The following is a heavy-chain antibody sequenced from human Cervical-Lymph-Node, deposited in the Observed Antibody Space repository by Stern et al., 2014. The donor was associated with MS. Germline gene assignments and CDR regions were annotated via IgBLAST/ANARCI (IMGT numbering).Heavy chain of an antibody. V-gene: IGHV3-74*01. Sequence: EVQLVESGGGLVQPGGSLRLSCAASGFNFSSYWMHWVRQAPGKGLVWVSRINTDGSSTSYADSVKGRFTISRDNAKNTLYLQMNSLRAEDTAVYYCASGYSSGWVFDYWGQGTLVTVSS. CDR3: ASGYSSGWVFDY. D-gene: IGHD6-19*01. CDR1: GFNFSSYW. CDR2: INTDGSST. J-gene: IGHJ4*02.